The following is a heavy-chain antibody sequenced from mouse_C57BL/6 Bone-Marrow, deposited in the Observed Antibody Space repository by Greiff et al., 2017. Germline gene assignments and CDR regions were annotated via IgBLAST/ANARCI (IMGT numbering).Heavy chain of an antibody. CDR3: ARGRDSDGYYVPDY. CDR1: GYTFTSYG. Sequence: VQLKESGAELARPGASVKLSCKASGYTFTSYGISWVKQRTGQGLEWIGEIYPRSGNTYYNEKFKGKATLTADKSSSTAYMELRSLTSEDSAVYFCARGRDSDGYYVPDYWGQGTTLTVSS. D-gene: IGHD2-3*01. J-gene: IGHJ2*01. CDR2: IYPRSGNT. V-gene: IGHV1-81*01.